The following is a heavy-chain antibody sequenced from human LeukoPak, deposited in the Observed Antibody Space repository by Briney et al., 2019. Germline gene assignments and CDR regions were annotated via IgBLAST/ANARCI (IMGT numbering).Heavy chain of an antibody. CDR3: ARGNCSSTSCYLDY. J-gene: IGHJ4*02. V-gene: IGHV1-18*03. D-gene: IGHD2-2*01. CDR2: ISAYNANT. CDR1: GYTFTSFG. Sequence: ASVKVSCKASGYTFTSFGISWVRQAPGQGLEWMGWISAYNANTNFAQNLQGRVTITRDTSASTAYMELSSLRSEDMAVYYCARGNCSSTSCYLDYWGQGTLVTVSS.